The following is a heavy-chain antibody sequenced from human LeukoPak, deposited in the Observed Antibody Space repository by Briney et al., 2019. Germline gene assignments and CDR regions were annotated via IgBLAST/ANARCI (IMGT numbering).Heavy chain of an antibody. D-gene: IGHD6-13*01. Sequence: PGGSLILSCAASGFTFRDHYMDWVRQAPGKGLEWVGRTRNKANSYTTEYAASVKGRFTISRDDSKNSLYLQMNSLKTEDTAVYYCARVYSSSWYGTYFDYWGQGTLVTVSS. CDR2: TRNKANSYTT. J-gene: IGHJ4*02. CDR3: ARVYSSSWYGTYFDY. V-gene: IGHV3-72*01. CDR1: GFTFRDHY.